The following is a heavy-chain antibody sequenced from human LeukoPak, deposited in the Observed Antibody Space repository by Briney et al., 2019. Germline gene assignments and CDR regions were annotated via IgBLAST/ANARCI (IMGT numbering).Heavy chain of an antibody. D-gene: IGHD1-1*01. Sequence: SGGSLRLSCAASGFTFSSYSMNWVRQAPGKGLEWVSSISSSSSYIYYADSVKGRFTISRDNAKNSLYLQMNSLRAEDTAVYYCARGRRATKDYYYYMDVWGKGTTVTVSS. CDR1: GFTFSSYS. CDR3: ARGRRATKDYYYYMDV. J-gene: IGHJ6*03. CDR2: ISSSSSYI. V-gene: IGHV3-21*01.